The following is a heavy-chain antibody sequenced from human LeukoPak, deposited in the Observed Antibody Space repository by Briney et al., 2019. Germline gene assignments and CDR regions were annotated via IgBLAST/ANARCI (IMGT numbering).Heavy chain of an antibody. V-gene: IGHV3-30-3*01. CDR3: ARDIVVVVAATGVFDY. CDR1: GFTFSSYA. D-gene: IGHD2-15*01. J-gene: IGHJ4*02. CDR2: ISYDRSNK. Sequence: PGRSLRLSCAASGFTFSSYAMHWVRQAPGKGLEWVAVISYDRSNKYYADSVKGRFTISRDNSKNTLHLQMNSLRAEDTAVYYCARDIVVVVAATGVFDYWGQGTLVTVSS.